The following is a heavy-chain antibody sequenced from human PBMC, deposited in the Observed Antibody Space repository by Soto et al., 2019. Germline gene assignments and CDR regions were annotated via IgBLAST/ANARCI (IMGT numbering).Heavy chain of an antibody. CDR3: AVPEMVHYYGVDV. CDR2: ISGSGDST. CDR1: GFTFSSYG. Sequence: GGSLRLSCVVSGFTFSSYGMSWVRQAPGKGLEWVSSISGSGDSTNYADSVKGRFTISRDNSNNTLYLRMDSLRAEDTAVYYCAVPEMVHYYGVDVWGQGTTVTVSS. J-gene: IGHJ6*02. D-gene: IGHD2-8*01. V-gene: IGHV3-23*01.